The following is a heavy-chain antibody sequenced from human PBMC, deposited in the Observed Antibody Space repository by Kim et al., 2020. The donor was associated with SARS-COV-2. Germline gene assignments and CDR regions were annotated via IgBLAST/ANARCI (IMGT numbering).Heavy chain of an antibody. CDR1: GYTFTGYY. CDR2: INPNSGGT. V-gene: IGHV1-2*06. J-gene: IGHJ6*02. Sequence: ASVKVSCKASGYTFTGYYIHWVRQTPGQGLEWMGRINPNSGGTTYAQKFQGRVTMTRDTSISTAYMELSSLRSDDTAVYYCARVVADSTSWYNEGRDYYYYYGMDVWGQGTTVAVSS. CDR3: ARVVADSTSWYNEGRDYYYYYGMDV. D-gene: IGHD6-13*01.